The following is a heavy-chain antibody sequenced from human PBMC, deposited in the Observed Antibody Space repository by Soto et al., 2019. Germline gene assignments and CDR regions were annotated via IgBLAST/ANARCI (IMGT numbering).Heavy chain of an antibody. J-gene: IGHJ6*03. Sequence: QVQLVESGGGVVQPGTSLRLSCAASGFTFSGYGMHWVRQAPGKGLEWVAVIWYDGSNKYYADSVKGRFTISRDNSKNTLFLQMDSLRAEDTAVYYCARSYCTGGTCSYYYYMDVWGVGTTVTVSS. D-gene: IGHD2-8*02. CDR1: GFTFSGYG. CDR3: ARSYCTGGTCSYYYYMDV. V-gene: IGHV3-33*01. CDR2: IWYDGSNK.